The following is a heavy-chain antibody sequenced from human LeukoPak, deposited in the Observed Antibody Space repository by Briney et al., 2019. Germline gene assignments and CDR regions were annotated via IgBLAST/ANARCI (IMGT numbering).Heavy chain of an antibody. D-gene: IGHD3-3*01. CDR2: IYYSGGT. CDR3: TRRPKEPGFWSGYVDS. J-gene: IGHJ4*02. CDR1: GGSISDYY. V-gene: IGHV4-59*01. Sequence: SETLSLTCTVSGGSISDYYWTWIRQPPGKGLEWIGYIYYSGGTNYNPSVKSRVTISVDTSKNQFSLKLSSVTAADTAVYYCTRRPKEPGFWSGYVDSWGQGTLVTVSS.